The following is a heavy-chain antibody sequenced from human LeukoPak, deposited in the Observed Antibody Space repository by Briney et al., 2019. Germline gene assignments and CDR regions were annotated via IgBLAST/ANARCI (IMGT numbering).Heavy chain of an antibody. CDR2: IYNSGST. V-gene: IGHV4-59*12. D-gene: IGHD1-26*01. J-gene: IGHJ4*02. CDR1: GGSISRYY. CDR3: ASGLWELLFDY. Sequence: SETLSLTCTVSGGSISRYYWSWIRQPPGKGLEWIGYIYNSGSTKYNPSLKSRVTLSVDSSKNQFSLNLSSVTAADTAVYYCASGLWELLFDYWGQGTLVTVSS.